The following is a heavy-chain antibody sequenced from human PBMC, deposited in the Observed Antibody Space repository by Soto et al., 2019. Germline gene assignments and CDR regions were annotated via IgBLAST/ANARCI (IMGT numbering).Heavy chain of an antibody. Sequence: QVQLVQSGPEVKKPGSSVKVSCKASGGTFSSHVFTWVRQAPGRGLEWMGGIIPMFGTANHAQKFQGRLTITADETTRTTYMELSSLTSEDTAVYFCAREDFLTPGPFGHWGQGTLVTVSS. J-gene: IGHJ4*02. CDR2: IIPMFGTA. CDR3: AREDFLTPGPFGH. CDR1: GGTFSSHV. V-gene: IGHV1-69*01. D-gene: IGHD4-17*01.